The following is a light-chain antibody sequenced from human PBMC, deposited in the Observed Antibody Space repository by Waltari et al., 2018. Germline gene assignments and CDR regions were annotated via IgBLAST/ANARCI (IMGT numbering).Light chain of an antibody. CDR1: QGVSRT. CDR3: QHYVRLPAT. CDR2: GAS. J-gene: IGKJ1*01. V-gene: IGKV3-20*01. Sequence: EIVLTQSPGTLSLSPGERATLSCRARQGVSRTLAWYQQKPGQAPKLLIYGASIRATGIPDRFTGSGSGTDFSLTISSLEPEDFAIYFCQHYVRLPATFGQGTKVEIK.